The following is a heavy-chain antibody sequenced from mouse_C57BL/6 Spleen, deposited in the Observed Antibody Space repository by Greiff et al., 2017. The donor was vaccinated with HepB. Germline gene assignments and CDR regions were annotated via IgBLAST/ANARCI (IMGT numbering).Heavy chain of an antibody. J-gene: IGHJ4*01. CDR3: ARGKGVMDY. Sequence: QVHVKQSGAELARPGASVKLSCKASGYTFTSYGISWVKQRTGQGLEWIGEIYPRSGNTYYNEKFKGKATLTADKSSSTAYMELRSLTSEDSAVYFCARGKGVMDYWGQGTSVTVSS. CDR2: IYPRSGNT. V-gene: IGHV1-81*01. CDR1: GYTFTSYG.